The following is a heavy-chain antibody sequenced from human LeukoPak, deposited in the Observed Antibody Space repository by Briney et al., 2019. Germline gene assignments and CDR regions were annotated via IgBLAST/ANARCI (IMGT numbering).Heavy chain of an antibody. CDR2: INWNGGST. Sequence: GGSLRLSCAASGVTFDDYGMSWVRQAPGKGLEWVSGINWNGGSTGYADSVKGRFTISRDNAKNSLYLQMNSLRAEDTALYYCAREVPPGYSSGWYLSGAFDIWGQGTMVTVSS. CDR3: AREVPPGYSSGWYLSGAFDI. V-gene: IGHV3-20*04. D-gene: IGHD6-19*01. CDR1: GVTFDDYG. J-gene: IGHJ3*02.